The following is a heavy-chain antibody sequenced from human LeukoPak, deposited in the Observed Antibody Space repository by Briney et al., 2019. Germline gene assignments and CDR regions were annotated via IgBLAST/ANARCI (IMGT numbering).Heavy chain of an antibody. D-gene: IGHD3-10*01. CDR1: GYTFTSYY. CDR2: INPSGGST. J-gene: IGHJ4*02. V-gene: IGHV1-46*01. Sequence: ASVKVSCKASGYTFTSYYMHWVRQAPGQGLEWMGIINPSGGSTSYAQKFKGKVTMTRDTSTSTVYMELSSLRSEDTAVYYCARDHEYYYGAGSYYPGGCDYWGQGTLVTVSS. CDR3: ARDHEYYYGAGSYYPGGCDY.